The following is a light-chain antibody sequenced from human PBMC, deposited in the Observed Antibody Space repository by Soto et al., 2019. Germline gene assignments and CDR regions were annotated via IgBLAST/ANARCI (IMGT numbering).Light chain of an antibody. CDR3: QQYGSSPLT. J-gene: IGKJ4*01. CDR2: RAS. CDR1: QSVSSNY. V-gene: IGKV3-20*01. Sequence: EIVLTQSPGPLSLSPGERATLSCRASQSVSSNYIAWYQQKPGQTPKVLIYRASTRATGIPDRFSGSGSGTDFTLTISRLEPEDFAVYYCQQYGSSPLTFGAGTKVEIK.